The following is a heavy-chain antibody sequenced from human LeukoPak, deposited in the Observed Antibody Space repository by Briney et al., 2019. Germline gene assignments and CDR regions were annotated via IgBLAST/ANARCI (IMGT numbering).Heavy chain of an antibody. Sequence: GGSLRLSCAASGFTFSSYAMSWVRQAPGKGLEWVSAISGSGGSTYYADSVKGRFTISRDNSKNTLYLQINSLRAEDTAVYYCAAPYCTNGVCFYYMDVWGKGTTVTVSS. V-gene: IGHV3-23*01. CDR2: ISGSGGST. CDR3: AAPYCTNGVCFYYMDV. D-gene: IGHD2-8*01. CDR1: GFTFSSYA. J-gene: IGHJ6*03.